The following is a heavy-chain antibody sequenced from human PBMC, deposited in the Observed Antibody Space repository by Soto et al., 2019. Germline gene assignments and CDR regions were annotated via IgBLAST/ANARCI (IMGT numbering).Heavy chain of an antibody. D-gene: IGHD6-19*01. CDR2: LSGSAGRT. Sequence: EVQLLESGGGLVQPGGSLRLSCAASGFTFSSYAMSWVRQAPGKGLEWVSTLSGSAGRTYYADSVKGRFTISRDNSKNTLYLQMNSLRAEDTAVYYCARSYSRGWYGAPRYWGQGTLVTVSS. CDR3: ARSYSRGWYGAPRY. CDR1: GFTFSSYA. V-gene: IGHV3-23*01. J-gene: IGHJ4*02.